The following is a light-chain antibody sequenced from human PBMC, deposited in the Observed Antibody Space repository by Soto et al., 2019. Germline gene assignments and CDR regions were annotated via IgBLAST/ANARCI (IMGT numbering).Light chain of an antibody. CDR2: DAS. Sequence: EVLMTQPPATLSVSPGERATLSCRASQSVSGKLAWYQQKPGQAPRLLIYDASTRATGIPARFSGSGSGTEFTLTISSLQSEDFAVYYCRQSNNWPWTFGQGTKVDIK. V-gene: IGKV3-15*01. CDR3: RQSNNWPWT. CDR1: QSVSGK. J-gene: IGKJ1*01.